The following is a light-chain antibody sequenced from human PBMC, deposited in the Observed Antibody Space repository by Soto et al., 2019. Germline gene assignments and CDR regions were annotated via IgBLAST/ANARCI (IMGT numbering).Light chain of an antibody. J-gene: IGLJ2*01. V-gene: IGLV1-44*01. Sequence: QSALTQPPSASGTPGQRVTISCSGSSSNIGSNTVNWYQQLPGTAPKLLIYSNNQRPSGVPDRFSGSKSGTSASLAISGLQSEDEADYYCAAWDDSLNAVGFGGGTKATVL. CDR1: SSNIGSNT. CDR2: SNN. CDR3: AAWDDSLNAVG.